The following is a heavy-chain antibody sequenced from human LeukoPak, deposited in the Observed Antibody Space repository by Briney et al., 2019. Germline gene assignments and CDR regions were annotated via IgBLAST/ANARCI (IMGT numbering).Heavy chain of an antibody. CDR2: ISGGGGDT. Sequence: GGSLRLSCVGSGFSFSNYAMTWVRQAPGKGLQWVSAISGGGGDTYYADSVKGRFTISRDNAKNSLYLQMNSLRAEDTAVYYCARVWQYCSGGSCYVDAFDIWGQGTMVTVSS. CDR3: ARVWQYCSGGSCYVDAFDI. J-gene: IGHJ3*02. V-gene: IGHV3-21*01. D-gene: IGHD2-15*01. CDR1: GFSFSNYA.